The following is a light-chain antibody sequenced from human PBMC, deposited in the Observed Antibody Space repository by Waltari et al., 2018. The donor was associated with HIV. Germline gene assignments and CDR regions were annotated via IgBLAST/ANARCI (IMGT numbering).Light chain of an antibody. CDR3: LQDYDYPLS. V-gene: IGKV1-6*01. J-gene: IGKJ4*01. Sequence: AIQLTQSPSSLSASVGDSVTITCRASQAIGKDLAWYQVKSGEAPRLLMSAASVLQVGVPSLFSGSGSDTAFTLSISTLRPEDIGTYYCLQDYDYPLSFGGGTKVNI. CDR2: AAS. CDR1: QAIGKD.